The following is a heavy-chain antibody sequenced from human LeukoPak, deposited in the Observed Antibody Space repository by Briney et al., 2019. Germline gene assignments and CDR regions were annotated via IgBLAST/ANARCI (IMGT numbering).Heavy chain of an antibody. D-gene: IGHD3-22*01. CDR1: GGSINNYY. Sequence: SETLSLTCTVSGGSINNYYWSWIRQPPGQGLERIGRIYYSGSTNYNPSLKSRVTISVDTSKNQFSLNLRSVTAADTAIYYCARRQYYDSSGYWYYFDYWGRGILVTVSS. V-gene: IGHV4-59*08. CDR2: IYYSGST. CDR3: ARRQYYDSSGYWYYFDY. J-gene: IGHJ4*02.